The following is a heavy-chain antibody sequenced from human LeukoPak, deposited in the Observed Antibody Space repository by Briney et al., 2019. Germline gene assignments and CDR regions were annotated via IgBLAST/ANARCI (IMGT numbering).Heavy chain of an antibody. V-gene: IGHV1-18*01. Sequence: ASVKVSCKASGYTFTSYGISWVRQAPGQGLEWMGWISAYNGNTNYAQKLQGRVTVTTDTSTSTAYMELRSLRSDDTAVYYCAREIGGGSSSWSLFDYWGQGTLVTVSS. J-gene: IGHJ4*02. CDR2: ISAYNGNT. CDR1: GYTFTSYG. CDR3: AREIGGGSSSWSLFDY. D-gene: IGHD6-13*01.